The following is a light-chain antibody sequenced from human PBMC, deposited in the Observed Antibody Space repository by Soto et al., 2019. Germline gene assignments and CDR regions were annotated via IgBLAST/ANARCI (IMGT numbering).Light chain of an antibody. CDR1: QSVLSNSKNY. CDR3: QQYLTTPGT. CDR2: WAS. J-gene: IGKJ2*02. Sequence: DIVMTQSPDSLAVSLGERATITCKSTQSVLSNSKNYLAWYQQKPVQPPKLLTYWASTRDSGVPDRFSGSGSGTYFTLTISGLQAEDVAIYYCQQYLTTPGTFGQGTKLGIK. V-gene: IGKV4-1*01.